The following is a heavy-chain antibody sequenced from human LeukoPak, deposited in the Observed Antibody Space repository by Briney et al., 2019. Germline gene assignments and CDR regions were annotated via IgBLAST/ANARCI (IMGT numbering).Heavy chain of an antibody. J-gene: IGHJ4*02. CDR2: INHSGST. V-gene: IGHV4-34*01. CDR3: ARPGEGYCSSTSCYAWYYFDH. Sequence: PSETLSVTCAVHGGSFSGYYWSWSRQPPGKGGEWMGEINHSGSTNYNPSLKSRVTISVDTSKNQFSLKLSSVTAADTAVYYCARPGEGYCSSTSCYAWYYFDHWGQGTLVTVSS. D-gene: IGHD2-2*01. CDR1: GGSFSGYY.